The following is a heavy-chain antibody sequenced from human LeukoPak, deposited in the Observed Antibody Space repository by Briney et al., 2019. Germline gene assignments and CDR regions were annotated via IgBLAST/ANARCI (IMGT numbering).Heavy chain of an antibody. CDR3: ARAEHLQFVNYGMDV. D-gene: IGHD4-11*01. Sequence: SVKVSCKASGGTFSSYAIIWVRQAPGQGLEWMGRIIPILGIANYAQKFQGRVTITADKSTSTAYMELSSLRSEDTAVYYCARAEHLQFVNYGMDVWGQGTTVTVSS. CDR1: GGTFSSYA. CDR2: IIPILGIA. V-gene: IGHV1-69*04. J-gene: IGHJ6*02.